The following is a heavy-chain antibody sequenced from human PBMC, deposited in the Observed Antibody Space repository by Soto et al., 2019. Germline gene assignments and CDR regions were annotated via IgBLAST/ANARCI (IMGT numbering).Heavy chain of an antibody. CDR1: GFTFSIYA. J-gene: IGHJ3*02. CDR2: ISGSGGST. CDR3: ARTYYDFWSGYYTLYAFDI. D-gene: IGHD3-3*01. Sequence: GGSVRLSCAASGFTFSIYAMSWVRQAPGKGLEWVSAISGSGGSTYYADSVKGRFTISRDNSKNTLYLQMNSLRAEDTAVYYCARTYYDFWSGYYTLYAFDIWGQGTMVTVSS. V-gene: IGHV3-23*01.